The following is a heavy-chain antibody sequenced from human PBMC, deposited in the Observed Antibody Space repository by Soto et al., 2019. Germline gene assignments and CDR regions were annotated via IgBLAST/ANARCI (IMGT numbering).Heavy chain of an antibody. V-gene: IGHV1-69*04. CDR2: IIPILGIA. D-gene: IGHD2-2*01. Sequence: GQGLEWMGRIIPILGIANYAQKFQGRVTITADKSTSTAYMELSSLRSEDTAVYYCARDSPRHVPAAIVGFYYYMDVWGKGTTVTVSS. J-gene: IGHJ6*03. CDR3: ARDSPRHVPAAIVGFYYYMDV.